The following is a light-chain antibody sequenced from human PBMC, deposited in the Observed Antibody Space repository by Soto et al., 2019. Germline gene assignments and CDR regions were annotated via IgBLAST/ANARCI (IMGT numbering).Light chain of an antibody. J-gene: IGKJ5*01. CDR3: QHNGRS. CDR1: QSVSSDY. CDR2: RAS. V-gene: IGKV3-20*01. Sequence: EIVLTQSPGTLSLSPGERATLSCRASQSVSSDYLAWYQQKPGQTPKVLIYRASSRATGIPDRFSGSGSGTDFTLIINRLDPEDSAVYYCQHNGRSFGQGTRLEIK.